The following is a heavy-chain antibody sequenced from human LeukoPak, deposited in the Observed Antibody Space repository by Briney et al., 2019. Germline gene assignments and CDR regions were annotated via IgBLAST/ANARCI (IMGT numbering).Heavy chain of an antibody. CDR1: GFTFSSYA. CDR2: ISGGGGST. D-gene: IGHD3-22*01. Sequence: PGGSLRLSCAASGFTFSSYAMTWVRQAPGKGLEWVSAISGGGGSTYYADAVKGRFTISRDNSKNTLYLQTNSLRAEDTAICYCAKARHDSSGYHDSWGQGTLVTVSS. CDR3: AKARHDSSGYHDS. V-gene: IGHV3-23*01. J-gene: IGHJ4*02.